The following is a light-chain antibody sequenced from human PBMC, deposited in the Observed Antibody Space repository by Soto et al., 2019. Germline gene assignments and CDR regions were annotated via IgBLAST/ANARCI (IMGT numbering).Light chain of an antibody. CDR2: DVS. V-gene: IGLV2-11*01. Sequence: QSVLTQPRSVSGSPGQSVTISCTGTSSDVGGYKYVSWYQHHPGKAPKLIIYDVSKRPSGVPDRFSGSKSGNTASLSITGLQAEDEADYYCCSYAGSYRNVFGTGTKLTV. J-gene: IGLJ1*01. CDR3: CSYAGSYRNV. CDR1: SSDVGGYKY.